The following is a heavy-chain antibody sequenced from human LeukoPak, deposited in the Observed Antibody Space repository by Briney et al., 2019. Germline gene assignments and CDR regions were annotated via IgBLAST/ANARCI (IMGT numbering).Heavy chain of an antibody. CDR1: GFTFSSYA. V-gene: IGHV3-23*01. J-gene: IGHJ6*03. Sequence: GGSLRLSCAASGFTFSSYAMSWVRQAPGKGLGGVSAISGGGGSKYYADSVKGRFTISRDMSKIRLYLQMNSLRAEDPAVYYCATEELAYCYCTSWRGVMYYYYMDVWGKGTTVTVSS. CDR3: ATEELAYCYCTSWRGVMYYYYMDV. D-gene: IGHD2-2*01. CDR2: ISGGGGSK.